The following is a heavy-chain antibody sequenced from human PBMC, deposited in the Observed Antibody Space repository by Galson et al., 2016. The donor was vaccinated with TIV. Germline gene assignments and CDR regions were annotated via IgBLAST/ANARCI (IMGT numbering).Heavy chain of an antibody. V-gene: IGHV3-23*01. CDR2: ISGSGGVT. CDR3: AKRINYGGDAFEN. Sequence: SLRLSCAASGFTFNNYAMSWFRQAPGKGLEWVSGISGSGGVTYFADSVKGRFTISRDNSKNTLYLQLNSLRAEDTAVYYCAKRINYGGDAFENWGQGTMVTVSS. D-gene: IGHD4-23*01. CDR1: GFTFNNYA. J-gene: IGHJ3*02.